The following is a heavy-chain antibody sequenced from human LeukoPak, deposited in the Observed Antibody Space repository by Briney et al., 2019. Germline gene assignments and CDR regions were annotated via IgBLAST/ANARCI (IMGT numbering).Heavy chain of an antibody. J-gene: IGHJ4*02. V-gene: IGHV3-23*01. Sequence: GGPLRLSCTASGLTFTNYAMTWVRHTPGKGLEYVSVISGSGGATYYADSVKGRFTISRDNSKNTLYLQMNRLRAEDTAVYYCAKDVETGGIRSYFDYWGQGALVTVSS. CDR3: AKDVETGGIRSYFDY. CDR2: ISGSGGAT. D-gene: IGHD3-16*02. CDR1: GLTFTNYA.